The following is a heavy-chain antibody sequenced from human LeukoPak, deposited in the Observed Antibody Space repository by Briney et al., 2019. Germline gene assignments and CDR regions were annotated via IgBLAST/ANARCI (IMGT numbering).Heavy chain of an antibody. J-gene: IGHJ4*02. D-gene: IGHD3-10*01. V-gene: IGHV3-7*01. CDR2: IKQDGSEK. CDR1: GFTFSSYW. CDR3: ARRYLGRFGELGSACYDY. Sequence: GGSLRLSCAASGFTFSSYWMSWVRQAPGKGLEWVANIKQDGSEKYYVDSVKGRFTISRDNAKNSLYLQMNSLRAEDTAVYYCARRYLGRFGELGSACYDYWGQGTLVTVSS.